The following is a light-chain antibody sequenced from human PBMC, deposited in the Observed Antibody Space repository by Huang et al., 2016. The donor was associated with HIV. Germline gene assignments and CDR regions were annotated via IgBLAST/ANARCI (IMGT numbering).Light chain of an antibody. Sequence: QLTQSPSSLSMSVGDRVIITCQASQAIANSLAWYQHKPGRAPKLLLPAASTLQSGVPSRFSGGSAGTYFTLIITNLQPDDFASYYCQQLHSYPITFGQGTRLDI. V-gene: IGKV1-9*01. J-gene: IGKJ5*01. CDR2: AAS. CDR1: QAIANS. CDR3: QQLHSYPIT.